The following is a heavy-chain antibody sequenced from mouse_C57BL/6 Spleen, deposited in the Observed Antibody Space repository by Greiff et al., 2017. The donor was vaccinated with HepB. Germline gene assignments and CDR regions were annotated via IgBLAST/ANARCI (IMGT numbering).Heavy chain of an antibody. V-gene: IGHV5-6*01. CDR1: GFTFSSYG. D-gene: IGHD2-4*01. CDR2: ISSGGSYT. Sequence: EVQGVESGGDLVKPGGSLKLSCAASGFTFSSYGMSWVRQTPDKRLEWVATISSGGSYTYYPDSVKGRFTISRDNAKNTLYLQMSSLKSEDTAMYYCARTMITTRNYAMDYWGQGTSVTVSS. J-gene: IGHJ4*01. CDR3: ARTMITTRNYAMDY.